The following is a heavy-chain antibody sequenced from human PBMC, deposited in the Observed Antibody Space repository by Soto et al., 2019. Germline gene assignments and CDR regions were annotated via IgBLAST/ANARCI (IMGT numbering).Heavy chain of an antibody. D-gene: IGHD2-21*01. CDR1: GFSFSAGGVG. Sequence: SGPTLVNPTQTLTLTCIFSGFSFSAGGVGVGWIRQPPGKALEWLALIFWDDDARYSPSLKSRLTITKDTSKNQVVLTMTNMDPVDTATYYCAHAYGGTSWPNDAFDVWGPGTVVTVSS. CDR2: IFWDDDA. V-gene: IGHV2-5*02. CDR3: AHAYGGTSWPNDAFDV. J-gene: IGHJ3*01.